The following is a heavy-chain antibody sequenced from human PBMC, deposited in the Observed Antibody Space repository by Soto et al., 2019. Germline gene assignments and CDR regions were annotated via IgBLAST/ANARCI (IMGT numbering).Heavy chain of an antibody. Sequence: GGSLRLSCAASGFTFSDYYMTWIRQAPGKGLDLPSYISPGGDIISYADSVKGRFTVSRDNGKKSLHLQMNGLRDEDTAMYYCTRDPRILDYWGQGTLVTASS. V-gene: IGHV3-11*01. CDR3: TRDPRILDY. CDR1: GFTFSDYY. J-gene: IGHJ4*02. CDR2: ISPGGDII.